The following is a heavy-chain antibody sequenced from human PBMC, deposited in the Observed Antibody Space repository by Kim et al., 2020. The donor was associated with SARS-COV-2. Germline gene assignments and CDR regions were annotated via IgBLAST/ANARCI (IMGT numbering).Heavy chain of an antibody. Sequence: ASVKVSCKASGYTFTSYGISWVRQAPGQGLEWMVWISAYNGNTNYAQKLQGRVTMTTDTSTSTAYMELRSLRSDDTAVYYCARDRRLDYYDSSGYQPFDYWGQGTLVTVSS. J-gene: IGHJ4*02. D-gene: IGHD3-22*01. CDR3: ARDRRLDYYDSSGYQPFDY. V-gene: IGHV1-18*01. CDR1: GYTFTSYG. CDR2: ISAYNGNT.